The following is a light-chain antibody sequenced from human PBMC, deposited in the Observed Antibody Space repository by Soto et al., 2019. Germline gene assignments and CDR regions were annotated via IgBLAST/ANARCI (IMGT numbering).Light chain of an antibody. CDR3: LHDYNYPRT. CDR2: AAS. V-gene: IGKV1-6*01. J-gene: IGKJ1*01. CDR1: QGINNE. Sequence: AIQMTQSPSSLSASVGDRVIMTCRASQGINNELAWYQQKPGKAPKLLIYAASNLHSGVPSRFSGSGSGTDFALTISSLQPEDFATYFCLHDYNYPRTFGQGTKVE.